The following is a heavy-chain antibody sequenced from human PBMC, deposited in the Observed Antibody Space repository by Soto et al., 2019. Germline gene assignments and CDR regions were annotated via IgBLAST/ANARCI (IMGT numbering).Heavy chain of an antibody. CDR1: GYTLTELS. D-gene: IGHD3-3*01. Sequence: ASVKVSCKVSGYTLTELSMHWVRQAPGKGLEWMGGFDPEDGETIYAQKFQGRVTMTEDTSTDTAYMELSSLRSEDTAVYYCATVGITIFGVVTIPRGNWLDPWGQGTLVTVSS. CDR3: ATVGITIFGVVTIPRGNWLDP. J-gene: IGHJ5*02. V-gene: IGHV1-24*01. CDR2: FDPEDGET.